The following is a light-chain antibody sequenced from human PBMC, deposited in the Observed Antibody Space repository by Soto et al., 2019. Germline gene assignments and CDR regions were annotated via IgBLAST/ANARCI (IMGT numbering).Light chain of an antibody. CDR3: QQYGSAPPYT. J-gene: IGKJ2*01. CDR2: AAS. V-gene: IGKV3-20*01. CDR1: QSVSSSY. Sequence: EIVLTQSSGTLSLSPGERATLSCRASQSVSSSYLAWYQQKPGQAPRLLIYAASSRATGIPDRFSGSGSGTYFTLTISRLEPEDFAVYYCQQYGSAPPYTFGQGTKLEIK.